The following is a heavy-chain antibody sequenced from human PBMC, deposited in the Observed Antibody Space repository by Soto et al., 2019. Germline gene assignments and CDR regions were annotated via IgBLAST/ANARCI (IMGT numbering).Heavy chain of an antibody. CDR3: ARGDSPYVWFNEF. J-gene: IGHJ4*02. CDR1: GGTFSSYA. D-gene: IGHD3-16*01. V-gene: IGHV1-69*13. CDR2: IIPVFDTP. Sequence: SVKVSCKASGGTFSSYAISWVRQAPGQGLEWMGGIIPVFDTPYYAQKFQGRVTITADESTNTAYLELSSLRSDDTAMYYCARGDSPYVWFNEFWGQGSRVTVSS.